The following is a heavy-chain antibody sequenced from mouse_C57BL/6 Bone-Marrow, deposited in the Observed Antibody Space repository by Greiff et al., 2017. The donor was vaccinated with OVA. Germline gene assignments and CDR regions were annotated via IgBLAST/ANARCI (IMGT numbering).Heavy chain of an antibody. CDR1: GFSLTSYG. CDR2: IWGGGST. CDR3: AKHICDGYYDYYAMDY. V-gene: IGHV2-9*01. J-gene: IGHJ4*01. Sequence: VKLMESGPGLVAPSQSLPITCTVSGFSLTSYGVDWVRQPPGKGLEWLGVIWGGGSTNYNSAFMSRLSISKDNSTSQVFLKMNSLQTDDTAMYYCAKHICDGYYDYYAMDYWGQGTAVTVTA. D-gene: IGHD2-3*01.